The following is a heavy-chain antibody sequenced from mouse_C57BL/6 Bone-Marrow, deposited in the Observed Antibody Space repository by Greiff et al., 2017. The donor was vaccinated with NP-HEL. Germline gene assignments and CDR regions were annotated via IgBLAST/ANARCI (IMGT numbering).Heavy chain of an antibody. J-gene: IGHJ3*01. D-gene: IGHD1-1*01. CDR1: GYTFTTYP. CDR2: FHPYNDDT. V-gene: IGHV1-47*01. CDR3: ARRGIYYYGSSYVWFAY. Sequence: QVQLQQSGAELVKPGASVKMSCKASGYTFTTYPIEWMKQNHGKSLEWIGNFHPYNDDTKYNEKFKGKATLTVEKSSSTVYLELSRLTSDDSAVYYCARRGIYYYGSSYVWFAYWGQGTLVTVSA.